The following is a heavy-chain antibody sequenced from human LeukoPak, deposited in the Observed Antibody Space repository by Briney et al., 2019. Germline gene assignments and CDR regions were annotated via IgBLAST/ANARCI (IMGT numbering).Heavy chain of an antibody. J-gene: IGHJ3*02. Sequence: SETLSLTCTVSGGSISSSSYYWGWIRQPPGKGLEWIGSIYYSGSTYYNPSLKSRVTISVDTSKNQFSLKLSSVTAADTAVYYCASPKHGSRPAPDAFDIWGQGTMVTVSS. CDR1: GGSISSSSYY. CDR3: ASPKHGSRPAPDAFDI. CDR2: IYYSGST. D-gene: IGHD1-26*01. V-gene: IGHV4-39*01.